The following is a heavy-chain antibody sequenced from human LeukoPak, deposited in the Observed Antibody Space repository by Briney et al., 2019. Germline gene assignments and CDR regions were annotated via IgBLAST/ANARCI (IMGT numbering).Heavy chain of an antibody. V-gene: IGHV4-31*03. Sequence: SETLSLTCTVSGGSISSGGYYWSWIRQHPGKGLEWIVYIYYSGSTYYNPSLKSRVTISVDTSKNQFSLKLSSVTAADTAVYYCARCLSYCSGGSCYSGDYWGQGTLVTVSS. J-gene: IGHJ4*02. D-gene: IGHD2-15*01. CDR3: ARCLSYCSGGSCYSGDY. CDR1: GGSISSGGYY. CDR2: IYYSGST.